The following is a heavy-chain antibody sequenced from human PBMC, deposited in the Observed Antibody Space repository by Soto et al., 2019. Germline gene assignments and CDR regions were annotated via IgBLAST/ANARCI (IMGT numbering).Heavy chain of an antibody. CDR3: AKVGRIAAAGAWFDP. V-gene: IGHV4-59*01. CDR1: AGSISGYY. J-gene: IGHJ5*02. D-gene: IGHD6-13*01. CDR2: IHYSGST. Sequence: PSETLSLTCTVSAGSISGYYWSWIRQPPGKELELIAYIHYSGSTYYNPSLKSRVTISIDTSKNQFSLKLSSVNAADTAVYYCAKVGRIAAAGAWFDPWGQGTLVTV.